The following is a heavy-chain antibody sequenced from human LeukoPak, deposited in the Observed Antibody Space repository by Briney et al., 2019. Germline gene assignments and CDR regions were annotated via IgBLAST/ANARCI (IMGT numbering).Heavy chain of an antibody. CDR1: GSSFSTYW. CDR3: AKRWADSSGSQHYFDY. CDR2: IYAGDSDT. J-gene: IGHJ4*02. V-gene: IGHV5-51*01. D-gene: IGHD3-22*01. Sequence: GGSLEISCPASGSSFSTYWIGWVRQLPGKGLEWMGIIYAGDSDTRYNPSFLGQVTISADKSISTAYLQWSSLRPSDTAIYYCAKRWADSSGSQHYFDYWGQGTLVTVSS.